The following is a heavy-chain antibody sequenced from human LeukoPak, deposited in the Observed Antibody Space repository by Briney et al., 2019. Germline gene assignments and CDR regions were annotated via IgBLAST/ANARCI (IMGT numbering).Heavy chain of an antibody. CDR1: GFTFSNYA. CDR2: ISYDGSNK. V-gene: IGHV3-30-3*02. CDR3: AKYADYYYYMDV. J-gene: IGHJ6*03. Sequence: GGSLRLSCAASGFTFSNYAIHWVRQAPGKGLEWVAVISYDGSNKYYADSVKGRFTISRDNSKNTLYLQMNSLRAEDTAVYYCAKYADYYYYMDVWGKGTTVTVSS.